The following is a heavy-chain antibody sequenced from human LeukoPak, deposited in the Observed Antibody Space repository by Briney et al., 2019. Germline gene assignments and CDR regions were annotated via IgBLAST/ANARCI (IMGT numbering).Heavy chain of an antibody. CDR3: ARGRRRGWFDP. Sequence: PSETLSLTCTVSGGSISSGSYYWSWIRQPAGKGLEWIGRIYTSGSTNYNPSLKSRVTISVDTSKNQFSLKLSSVTAADTAVYYCARGRRRGWFDPWGQGTLVTVSS. CDR2: IYTSGST. V-gene: IGHV4-61*02. J-gene: IGHJ5*02. CDR1: GGSISSGSYY. D-gene: IGHD3-10*01.